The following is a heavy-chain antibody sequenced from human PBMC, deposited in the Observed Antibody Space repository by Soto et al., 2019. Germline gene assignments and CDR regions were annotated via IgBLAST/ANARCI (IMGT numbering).Heavy chain of an antibody. J-gene: IGHJ6*02. CDR3: ARRSIVAAEYGMDV. D-gene: IGHD6-13*01. Sequence: GGSLRLSCAASGFSFSSYGMHWVRQAPGKGLGWVAVIWHDGSKTYYADSVKGRLIISRDNSKNTLYVQINSLRAEDRGVYFCARRSIVAAEYGMDVWGHGTTVTVSS. CDR1: GFSFSSYG. CDR2: IWHDGSKT. V-gene: IGHV3-33*01.